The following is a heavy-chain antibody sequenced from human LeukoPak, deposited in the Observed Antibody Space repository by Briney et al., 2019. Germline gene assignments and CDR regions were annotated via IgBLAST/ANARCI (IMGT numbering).Heavy chain of an antibody. CDR1: GGSISSYY. Sequence: SETLSLTCTVSGGSISSYYWSWIRQPPGKGLEWIGYIYYSGSTKYNPPLKSRVTISVDTSKNQFSLKLSSVTAADTAVYFCASNDPGIAAAGTTYYYGMDVWGQGTTVTVSS. D-gene: IGHD6-13*01. CDR2: IYYSGST. CDR3: ASNDPGIAAAGTTYYYGMDV. V-gene: IGHV4-59*08. J-gene: IGHJ6*02.